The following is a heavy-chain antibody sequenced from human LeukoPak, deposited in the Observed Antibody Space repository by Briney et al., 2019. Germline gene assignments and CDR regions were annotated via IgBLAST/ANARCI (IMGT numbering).Heavy chain of an antibody. V-gene: IGHV4-4*07. J-gene: IGHJ4*02. CDR3: ATSVYYDILTTYYMDPGASPFDY. CDR1: GGSISSYY. CDR2: IYTSGST. Sequence: SETLSLTCTVSGGSISSYYWSWIRQPAGKGLEWIGRIYTSGSTNYNPSLKSRVTMSVDTSKNQFSLKLSSVTAADTALYYCATSVYYDILTTYYMDPGASPFDYWGLGTLVTVSS. D-gene: IGHD3-9*01.